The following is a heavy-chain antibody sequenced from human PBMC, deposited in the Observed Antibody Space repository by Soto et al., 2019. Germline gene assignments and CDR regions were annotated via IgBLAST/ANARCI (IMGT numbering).Heavy chain of an antibody. J-gene: IGHJ5*02. D-gene: IGHD3-10*01. CDR2: IIPIFGTA. V-gene: IGHV1-69*13. Sequence: SVKVSCKASGGTFSSYAISWVRQAPGQGLEWMGGIIPIFGTANYAQKFQGRVTITADESTSTAYMELSSLRSEDTAVYYCARSYGSGSYPGFDPWGQGTLVTVS. CDR3: ARSYGSGSYPGFDP. CDR1: GGTFSSYA.